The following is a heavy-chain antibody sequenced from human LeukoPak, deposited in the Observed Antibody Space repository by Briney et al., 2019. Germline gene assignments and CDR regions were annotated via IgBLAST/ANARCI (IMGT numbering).Heavy chain of an antibody. CDR1: GGSISSGDYY. D-gene: IGHD6-6*01. CDR2: IYYSGST. J-gene: IGHJ5*02. Sequence: PSETLSLTCTVSGGSISSGDYYWRWIRQPPGKGLEWIGYIYYSGSTYYNPSLKSRVTISVDTSKNQFSLKLSSVTAADTAVYYCATKELAKDWFDPWGQGTLVTVSS. V-gene: IGHV4-30-4*08. CDR3: ATKELAKDWFDP.